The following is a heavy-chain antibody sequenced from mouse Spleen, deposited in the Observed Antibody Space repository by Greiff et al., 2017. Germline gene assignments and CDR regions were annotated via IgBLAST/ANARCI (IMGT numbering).Heavy chain of an antibody. V-gene: IGHV2-5-1*01. CDR2: IWRGGST. CDR1: GFSLTSYG. J-gene: IGHJ4*01. D-gene: IGHD2-14*01. Sequence: VQLQQSGPSLVQPSQSLSITCTVSGFSLTSYGVHWVRQSPGKGLEWLGVIWRGGSTDYNAAFMSRLSITKDNSKSQVFFKMNSLQADDTAIYYCAKYRYDVYYAMDYWGQGTSVTVSS. CDR3: AKYRYDVYYAMDY.